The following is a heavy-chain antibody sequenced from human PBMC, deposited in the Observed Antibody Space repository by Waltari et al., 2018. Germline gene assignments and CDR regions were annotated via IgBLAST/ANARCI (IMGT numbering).Heavy chain of an antibody. V-gene: IGHV4-38-2*01. CDR2: IYQSGST. J-gene: IGHJ4*02. D-gene: IGHD1-26*01. CDR1: GYSISSGYY. Sequence: QVQLHESGPGLVKSSETLSLTCAVSGYSISSGYYWGVIRQPPGKGLEWIGTIYQSGSTYYNPSLKSRITISLDTSKNQFSLKLNSVTAADTAVYYCARHQVGGRDFEYWGQGTLVTVSS. CDR3: ARHQVGGRDFEY.